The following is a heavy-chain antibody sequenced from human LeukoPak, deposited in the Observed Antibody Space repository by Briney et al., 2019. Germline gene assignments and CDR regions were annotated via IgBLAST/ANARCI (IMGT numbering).Heavy chain of an antibody. Sequence: ASVKVSCKASGGTFSSYAISWVRQAPGQGLEWMGGIIPIFGTANYAQKFQGRVTITADKSTSTAYMELSSLRSEDTAVYYCARDEDSSGYYTRGGLQYWGQGTLVTVSS. J-gene: IGHJ4*02. D-gene: IGHD3-22*01. CDR3: ARDEDSSGYYTRGGLQY. CDR2: IIPIFGTA. V-gene: IGHV1-69*06. CDR1: GGTFSSYA.